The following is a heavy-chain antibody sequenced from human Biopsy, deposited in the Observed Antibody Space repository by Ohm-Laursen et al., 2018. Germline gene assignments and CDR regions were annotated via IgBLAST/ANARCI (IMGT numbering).Heavy chain of an antibody. CDR1: GASINSYY. D-gene: IGHD5-24*01. J-gene: IGHJ2*01. CDR3: ASAGYNPDWNFDL. CDR2: IYTGGSA. Sequence: SETLSLTCSVSGASINSYYWTCLRQPAGKGLEWIGRIYTGGSAKYNPSLKSRVTMSVNTSKKQFSLRLSSVTAADTAVYYCASAGYNPDWNFDLWGRGTRVTVSS. V-gene: IGHV4-4*07.